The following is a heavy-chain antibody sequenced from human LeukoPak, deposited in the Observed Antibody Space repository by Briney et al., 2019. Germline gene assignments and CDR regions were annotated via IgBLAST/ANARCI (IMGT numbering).Heavy chain of an antibody. J-gene: IGHJ5*02. CDR2: IIPIFGTA. CDR1: GGTFSSYA. V-gene: IGHV1-69*05. CDR3: ARNYLRYLGYCSSTSCYGMFDP. D-gene: IGHD2-2*01. Sequence: SVKVSCKASGGTFSSYAISWVRQAPGQGLEWMGGIIPIFGTANYAQKFQGRVTITTDESTSTAYMELSSLRSEDTAVYYCARNYLRYLGYCSSTSCYGMFDPWGQGTLVTVSS.